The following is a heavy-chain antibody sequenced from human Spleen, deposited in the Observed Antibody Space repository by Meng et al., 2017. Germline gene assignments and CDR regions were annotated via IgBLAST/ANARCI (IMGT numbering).Heavy chain of an antibody. D-gene: IGHD3-16*01. V-gene: IGHV4-61*01. CDR1: GGSVSSGSDD. CDR3: ARVGEYALDY. CDR2: IYYSGST. Sequence: QVQLQEAGPGLVRPSETLSLTCTVSGGSVSSGSDDWSWIRQPPGKGLEWIGHIYYSGSTNYNPSLKSRVTISVDTSKNQFSLKLSSVTAADTAIYYCARVGEYALDYWGQGTLVTVSS. J-gene: IGHJ4*02.